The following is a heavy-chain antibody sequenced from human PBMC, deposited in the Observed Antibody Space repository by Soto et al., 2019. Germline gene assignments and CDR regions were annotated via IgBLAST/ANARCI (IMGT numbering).Heavy chain of an antibody. CDR2: IYYSGST. CDR1: GGSISSSSYY. CDR3: ASLGTTRAGYYFDY. V-gene: IGHV4-39*01. J-gene: IGHJ4*02. D-gene: IGHD2-15*01. Sequence: QLQLQESGPGLVKPSETLSLTCTVSGGSISSSSYYWGWIRQPPGKGLEWIGSIYYSGSTYYNPSLKSRVTISVDTSKNQFSVKLSSVTAADTAVYYCASLGTTRAGYYFDYWGQGTLVTVSS.